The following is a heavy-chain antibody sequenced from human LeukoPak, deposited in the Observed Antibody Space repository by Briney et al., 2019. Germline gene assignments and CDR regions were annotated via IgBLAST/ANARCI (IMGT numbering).Heavy chain of an antibody. Sequence: SETLSLTCAVYGGSFSDYYWSWIRQPPGKGLEWIGEINHSGSTNYNASLRSRVTISVDTSKNQFSLELSSVTAADTAVYYCARGTLVVPVVRFRSLGSFDQWGQGTLVTVSS. D-gene: IGHD2-2*01. CDR3: ARGTLVVPVVRFRSLGSFDQ. J-gene: IGHJ4*02. V-gene: IGHV4-34*01. CDR2: INHSGST. CDR1: GGSFSDYY.